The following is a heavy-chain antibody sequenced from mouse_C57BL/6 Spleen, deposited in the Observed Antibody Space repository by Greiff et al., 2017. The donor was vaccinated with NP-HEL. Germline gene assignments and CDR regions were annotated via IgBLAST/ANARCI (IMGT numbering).Heavy chain of an antibody. J-gene: IGHJ4*01. Sequence: VQLQQSGAELARPGASVKLSCKASGYTFTSYGISWVKQRTGQGLEWIGEIYPRSGNTYYNEKFKGKATLTADKSSSTAYMELRSLTSEDSAVYFCARWGRLHDEETYYAMDYWGQGTSVTVSS. CDR2: IYPRSGNT. CDR1: GYTFTSYG. V-gene: IGHV1-81*01. CDR3: ARWGRLHDEETYYAMDY. D-gene: IGHD2-4*01.